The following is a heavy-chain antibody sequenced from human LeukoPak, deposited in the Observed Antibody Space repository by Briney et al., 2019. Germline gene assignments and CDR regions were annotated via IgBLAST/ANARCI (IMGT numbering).Heavy chain of an antibody. CDR2: IWYDGSNK. CDR3: ARGTRYDSSGYYSQDLDY. J-gene: IGHJ4*02. V-gene: IGHV3-33*01. D-gene: IGHD3-22*01. Sequence: PGGSLRLSCAASGFTFRTYGMHWVRQAPGKGLEWAAVIWYDGSNKYYADSVKGRFTISRDYSKNTLYLQMNSLRAEDTAVYYCARGTRYDSSGYYSQDLDYWGQGTLATVSS. CDR1: GFTFRTYG.